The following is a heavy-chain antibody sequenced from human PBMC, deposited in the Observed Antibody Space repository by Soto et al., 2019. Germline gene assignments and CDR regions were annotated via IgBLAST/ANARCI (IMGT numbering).Heavy chain of an antibody. CDR2: ISFDGRSYK. CDR3: ASGSYYDTLSGSPPFSH. J-gene: IGHJ4*02. CDR1: GFTFSNYA. Sequence: GGSLRLSCAASGFTFSNYAMHWIRQAPGKGLEWVAVISFDGRSYKYFADSAKGRFTISRDNSRNTLFLQMNSLRPEDTAVFYCASGSYYDTLSGSPPFSHWGQGTLVTVSS. V-gene: IGHV3-30*03. D-gene: IGHD3-9*01.